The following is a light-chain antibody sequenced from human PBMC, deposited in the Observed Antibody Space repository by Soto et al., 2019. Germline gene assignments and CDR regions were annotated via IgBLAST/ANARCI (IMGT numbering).Light chain of an antibody. Sequence: QPVLTQPPSASGTPGQRATISCSGSSSNIGSNTVNWYQQLPGTAPKLLIYSNNQRPSGVPDRFSGSKSGTSASLAISGLQSEDEADYYCAAWDDSLNGVVFGGGTQLTVL. J-gene: IGLJ2*01. CDR3: AAWDDSLNGVV. V-gene: IGLV1-44*01. CDR2: SNN. CDR1: SSNIGSNT.